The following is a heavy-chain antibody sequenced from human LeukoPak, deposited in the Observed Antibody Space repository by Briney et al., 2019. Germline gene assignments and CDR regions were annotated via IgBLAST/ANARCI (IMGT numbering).Heavy chain of an antibody. CDR2: IYPGDSDT. CDR3: ARTTYSDYVTGFDP. J-gene: IGHJ5*02. V-gene: IGHV5-51*01. D-gene: IGHD4-11*01. Sequence: RGESLKISCKGSGYSFTSRWIGWVRQMPGKGLEWMGIIYPGDSDTRYSPSFQGQVTISADKSISTAYLQWSSLKASDTAMYCCARTTYSDYVTGFDPWGQGTLVTVSS. CDR1: GYSFTSRW.